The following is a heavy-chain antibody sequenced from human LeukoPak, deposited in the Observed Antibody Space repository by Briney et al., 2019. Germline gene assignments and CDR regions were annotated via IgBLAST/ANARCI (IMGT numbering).Heavy chain of an antibody. CDR2: IYRSGST. CDR1: GGSISSGGYS. D-gene: IGHD3-22*01. CDR3: ARGRATYYDSSGYYFDAFDI. Sequence: SQTLSLTCAVSGGSISSGGYSWSWIRQPPGKGLEWIGYIYRSGSTYYNPSLKSRVTISVDRSKNQFSLKLSSVTAADTAVYYCARGRATYYDSSGYYFDAFDIWGQGTMVTVSS. J-gene: IGHJ3*02. V-gene: IGHV4-30-2*01.